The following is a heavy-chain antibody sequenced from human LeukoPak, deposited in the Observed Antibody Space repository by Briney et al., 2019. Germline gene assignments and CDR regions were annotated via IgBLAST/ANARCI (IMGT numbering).Heavy chain of an antibody. V-gene: IGHV4-39*01. CDR2: IYYTAST. CDR1: GGSISSSSYY. Sequence: PSETPSLTCTVSGGSISSSSYYWGWIRQPPGKGLEWIGSIYYTASTYYNPSLKSRVTISVDTSKNQFSLKLSSVPAADTAVYSCARALVATIFPFDYWGQGTLVTVSS. J-gene: IGHJ4*02. CDR3: ARALVATIFPFDY. D-gene: IGHD5-12*01.